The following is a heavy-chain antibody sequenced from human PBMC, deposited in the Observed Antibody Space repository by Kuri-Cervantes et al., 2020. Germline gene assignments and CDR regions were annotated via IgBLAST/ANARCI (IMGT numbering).Heavy chain of an antibody. CDR2: ISSSSSYI. D-gene: IGHD3-10*01. J-gene: IGHJ6*02. V-gene: IGHV3-21*01. CDR3: ASDYYGSGSYYQLYYYYGMDV. Sequence: GESLKISCAASGFTVSSNYMSWVRQAPGKGLEWVSSISSSSSYIYYADSVKGRFTISRDNAKNSLYLQMNSLRDEDTAVYYCASDYYGSGSYYQLYYYYGMDVWGQGTTVTVSS. CDR1: GFTVSSNY.